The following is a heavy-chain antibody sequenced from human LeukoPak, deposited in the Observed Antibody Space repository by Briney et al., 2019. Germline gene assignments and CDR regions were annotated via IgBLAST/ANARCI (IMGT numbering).Heavy chain of an antibody. J-gene: IGHJ4*02. D-gene: IGHD2-2*01. CDR3: AGSGVCSSTSCYAPDY. Sequence: SETLSLTCTVSGGSISSYYWSWIRQPPGKGLEWIGYVYYSGSTNYNTNYNSSLKSRVTISVDTSKNQFSLKLSSLTAADTAVYYCAGSGVCSSTSCYAPDYWGQGTLVTVSS. CDR2: VYYSGSTNYNT. V-gene: IGHV4-59*01. CDR1: GGSISSYY.